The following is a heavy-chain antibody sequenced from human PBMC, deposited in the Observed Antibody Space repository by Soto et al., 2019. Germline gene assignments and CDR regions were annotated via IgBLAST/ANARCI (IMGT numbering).Heavy chain of an antibody. CDR2: ISISGTII. V-gene: IGHV3-48*03. Sequence: GGSLRLSCEDSGFIFSDYEMNWVRQVPGKGLEWISYISISGTIIHYADSVKGRFTISRDNAKNSVYLQMNSLRVEDTAIYYCAREGGFDWFYPWGQGTLVTVSS. J-gene: IGHJ5*02. CDR1: GFIFSDYE. CDR3: AREGGFDWFYP.